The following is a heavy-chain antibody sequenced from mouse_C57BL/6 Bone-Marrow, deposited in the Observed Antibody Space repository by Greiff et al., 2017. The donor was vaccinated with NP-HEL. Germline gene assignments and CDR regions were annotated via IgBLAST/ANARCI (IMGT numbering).Heavy chain of an antibody. J-gene: IGHJ1*03. D-gene: IGHD1-1*01. Sequence: VQLQQSGPELVRPGASVKISCKAPGYTFTSHWMQWVRQRPGQGLEWIGEIFPGSGSTSYNEKFKGKATLTVDTSSSTAYLQLSSLTSEESAVYFCARDYYGRGYFDVWGTGTTVTVSS. CDR1: GYTFTSHW. CDR3: ARDYYGRGYFDV. CDR2: IFPGSGST. V-gene: IGHV1-56*01.